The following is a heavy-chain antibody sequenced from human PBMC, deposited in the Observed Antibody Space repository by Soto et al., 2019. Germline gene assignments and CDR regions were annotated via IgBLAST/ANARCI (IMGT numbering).Heavy chain of an antibody. CDR1: RDSVSTNSAT. CDR2: TYYRSKWYN. J-gene: IGHJ5*01. CDR3: ARLIGNSWLDS. D-gene: IGHD2-8*01. Sequence: TLSLTCDIPRDSVSTNSATRNWIRQSPSRGLEWLGRTYYRSKWYNDYAVSVKSRITISPDTSNNQLSLQLNSVTPDDTAVYYCARLIGNSWLDSWGQGTLVPSPQ. V-gene: IGHV6-1*01.